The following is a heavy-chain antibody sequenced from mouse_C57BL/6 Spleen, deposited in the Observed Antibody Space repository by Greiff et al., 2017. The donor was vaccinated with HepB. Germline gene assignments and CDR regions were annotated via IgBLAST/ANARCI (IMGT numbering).Heavy chain of an antibody. CDR1: GFTFSSYA. CDR2: ISDGGSYT. V-gene: IGHV5-4*01. J-gene: IGHJ3*01. CDR3: AREGYYGSSLAWFAY. Sequence: EVMLVESGGGLVKPGGSLKLSCAASGFTFSSYAMSWVRQTPEKRLEWVATISDGGSYTYYPDNVKGRFTISRDNAKNNLYLQMSHLKSEDTAMYYCAREGYYGSSLAWFAYWGQGTLVTVSA. D-gene: IGHD1-1*01.